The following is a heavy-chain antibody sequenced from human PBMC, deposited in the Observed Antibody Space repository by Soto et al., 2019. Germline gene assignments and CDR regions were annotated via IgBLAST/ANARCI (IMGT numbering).Heavy chain of an antibody. CDR3: AAALVGGYGSIAPFDI. CDR2: IVVGSGNT. D-gene: IGHD5-12*01. V-gene: IGHV1-58*01. CDR1: GSTFTSSA. Sequence: SVKVSCKASGSTFTSSAVQWVRQARGQRLEWIGWIVVGSGNTNYAQKFQERVTITRDMSTSTAYMELSSLRSEDTAVYYCAAALVGGYGSIAPFDIWGQGKRVTVSS. J-gene: IGHJ3*02.